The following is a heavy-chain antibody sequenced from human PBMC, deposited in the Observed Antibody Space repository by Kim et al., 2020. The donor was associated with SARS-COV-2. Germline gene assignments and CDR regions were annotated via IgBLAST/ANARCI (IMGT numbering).Heavy chain of an antibody. V-gene: IGHV3-23*01. J-gene: IGHJ6*02. CDR3: TSDLRDYCGGDCYSSV. D-gene: IGHD2-21*02. Sequence: CVNGRFDISRDNAKNTLYLQMNSLRTEDKAVYYCTSDLRDYCGGDCYSSVWGQGTTVTVSS.